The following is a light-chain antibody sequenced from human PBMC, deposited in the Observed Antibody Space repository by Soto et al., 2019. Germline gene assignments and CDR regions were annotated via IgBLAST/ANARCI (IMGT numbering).Light chain of an antibody. Sequence: QSVLTQPASVSGSPGQSITISCTGASSDVAAYKYVSWYQQHPGKAPKLIIYDVSKWPPGVSNRFFGSKSGYTASLTISGLQAEDEADYYCXXXXARGFFGTGTKLTVL. CDR2: DVS. V-gene: IGLV2-14*03. J-gene: IGLJ1*01. CDR1: SSDVAAYKY. CDR3: XXXXARGF.